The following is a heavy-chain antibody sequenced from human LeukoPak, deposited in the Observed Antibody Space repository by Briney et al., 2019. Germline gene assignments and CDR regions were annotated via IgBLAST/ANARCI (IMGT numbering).Heavy chain of an antibody. Sequence: GGSLRLSCAASGFTFSSYSMNWVRQAPGKGLEWVSYISSSSSTIYYADSVKGRFTISRDNAKNSLYLQMNSLRDEDTAVYYCARDADXATPYYYGMDVWGQGTTVTVSS. J-gene: IGHJ6*02. V-gene: IGHV3-48*02. CDR1: GFTFSSYS. CDR2: ISSSSSTI. D-gene: IGHD2-15*01. CDR3: ARDADXATPYYYGMDV.